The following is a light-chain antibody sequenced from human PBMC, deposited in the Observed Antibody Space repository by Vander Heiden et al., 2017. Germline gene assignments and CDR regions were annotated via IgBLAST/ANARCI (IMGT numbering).Light chain of an antibody. J-gene: IGKJ2*01. V-gene: IGKV3-11*01. CDR2: DAS. Sequence: EVVLTQSPATLSLSPGERATLSCRASEGVGRYLAWYQQKPGQAPRLLIYDASNRASGIPARFSGSGSGTDFTLTISTLEPEDFAVYYCQQRANWPPEYTFGQGTKLEI. CDR1: EGVGRY. CDR3: QQRANWPPEYT.